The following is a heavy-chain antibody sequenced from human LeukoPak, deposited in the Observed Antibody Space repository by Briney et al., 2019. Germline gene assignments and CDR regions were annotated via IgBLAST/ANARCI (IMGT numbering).Heavy chain of an antibody. Sequence: SETLSLTCAVSGDSISSSHWWTWVRQPPGRGRGWIGEIYHRGTTNYNLSLKSRVTISVDRSKNQFSLRLTSVTAADTAVYYCARLVPVLGGFDPWGQGTLVTVSS. D-gene: IGHD1-26*01. V-gene: IGHV4-4*02. CDR3: ARLVPVLGGFDP. CDR1: GDSISSSHW. J-gene: IGHJ5*02. CDR2: IYHRGTT.